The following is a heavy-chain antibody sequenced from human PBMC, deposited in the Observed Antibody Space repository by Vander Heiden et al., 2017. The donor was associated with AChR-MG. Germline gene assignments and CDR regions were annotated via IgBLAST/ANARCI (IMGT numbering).Heavy chain of an antibody. J-gene: IGHJ6*02. D-gene: IGHD4-17*01. Sequence: EVQLVESGGGLVQPGRSLRLSCAASGFTFADYAMHWVRQAPGKGLEWVSGISWNSGSIGYADSVKGRFTISRDNAKNSLYLQMNSLRAEDTALYYCAKGGAVTPSYYGMDVWGQGTTVTVSS. V-gene: IGHV3-9*01. CDR2: ISWNSGSI. CDR1: GFTFADYA. CDR3: AKGGAVTPSYYGMDV.